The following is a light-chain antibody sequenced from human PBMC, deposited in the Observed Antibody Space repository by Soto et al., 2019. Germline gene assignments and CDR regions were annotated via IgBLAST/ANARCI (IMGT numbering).Light chain of an antibody. CDR1: QSINRY. J-gene: IGKJ1*01. V-gene: IGKV3-15*01. CDR2: YAS. CDR3: QQYNNGPPWT. Sequence: EIVLTISPATMSLSPGKRATLSYRTSQSINRYLAWYQQKPGQAPRLLIYYASTRATGIPPRFSGSGSGTEFTLTISSLQPEDFAVYYCQQYNNGPPWTFGQGTKVDIK.